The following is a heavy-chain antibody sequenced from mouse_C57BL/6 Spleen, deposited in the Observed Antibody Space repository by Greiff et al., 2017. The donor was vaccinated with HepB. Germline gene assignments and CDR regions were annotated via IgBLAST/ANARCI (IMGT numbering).Heavy chain of an antibody. CDR2: IYPGDGDT. CDR1: GYAFSSYW. Sequence: VQLQQSGAELVKPGASVKISCKASGYAFSSYWMNWVKQRPGKGLEWIGQIYPGDGDTNYNGKFKGKATLTADKSSSTAYMQLSSLTSEDSAVYFCARGRLRPYYFDYWGQGTTLTVSS. J-gene: IGHJ2*01. V-gene: IGHV1-80*01. CDR3: ARGRLRPYYFDY. D-gene: IGHD2-2*01.